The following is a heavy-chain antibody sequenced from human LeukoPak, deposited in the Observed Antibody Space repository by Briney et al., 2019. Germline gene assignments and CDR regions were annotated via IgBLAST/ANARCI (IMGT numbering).Heavy chain of an antibody. CDR1: GYSISSGYY. CDR2: IYHSGST. D-gene: IGHD3-22*01. V-gene: IGHV4-38-2*02. Sequence: SETLSLTCTVSGYSISSGYYWGWIRQPPGKGLEWIGSIYHSGSTYYNPSLKSRVTISVDTSKNQFSLKLSSVTAADTAVYCCARVGEYYYDSSGFSNWFDPWGQGTLVTVSS. CDR3: ARVGEYYYDSSGFSNWFDP. J-gene: IGHJ5*02.